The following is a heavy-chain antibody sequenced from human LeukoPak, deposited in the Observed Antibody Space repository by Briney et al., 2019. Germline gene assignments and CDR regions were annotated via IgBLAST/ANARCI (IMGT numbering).Heavy chain of an antibody. CDR2: IYSGGNT. J-gene: IGHJ4*02. CDR1: GFTFDDYA. D-gene: IGHD2-15*01. CDR3: ARRAGEYSHPYDY. Sequence: GGSLRLSCAASGFTFDDYAMHWVRQAPGKGLEWVSFIYSGGNTHYSDSVKGRFTNSRDNSKNTLYLQMNSLRAEDTAIYYCARRAGEYSHPYDYWGQGTLVTVSS. V-gene: IGHV3-53*01.